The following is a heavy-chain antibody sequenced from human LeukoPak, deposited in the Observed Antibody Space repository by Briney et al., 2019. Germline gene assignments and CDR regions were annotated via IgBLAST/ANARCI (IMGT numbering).Heavy chain of an antibody. D-gene: IGHD2-8*01. CDR3: AKYGDSPLYYMDV. Sequence: GGSLRLSCAASGFTFSSYAMSWVRQAPGKGLDWVSAISGSGGSTYYADSLKGRFTISRDNSEDTLYLQMNSLRAEDTAVYYCAKYGDSPLYYMDVWGKGTTVTVSS. J-gene: IGHJ6*03. CDR2: ISGSGGST. V-gene: IGHV3-23*01. CDR1: GFTFSSYA.